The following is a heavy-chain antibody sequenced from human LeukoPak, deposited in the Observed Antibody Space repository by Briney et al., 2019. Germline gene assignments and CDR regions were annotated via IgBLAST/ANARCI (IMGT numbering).Heavy chain of an antibody. Sequence: GGSLRLSCVASGFTFSGSWMHWVRQAPGRGLLWVARMNSDGSTITYADSVKGRFTISRDNAKNTLYLRMNSLRAEDTALYYCARFSSGGSGSYYNPFDYWGQGTLVTVSS. CDR3: ARFSSGGSGSYYNPFDY. J-gene: IGHJ4*02. D-gene: IGHD3-10*01. V-gene: IGHV3-74*03. CDR2: MNSDGSTI. CDR1: GFTFSGSW.